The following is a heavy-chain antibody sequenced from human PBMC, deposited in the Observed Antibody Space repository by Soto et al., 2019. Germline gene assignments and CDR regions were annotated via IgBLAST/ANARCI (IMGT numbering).Heavy chain of an antibody. D-gene: IGHD6-13*01. J-gene: IGHJ5*02. CDR1: GFTFSSYS. CDR2: ISSSSSTI. V-gene: IGHV3-48*02. CDR3: ARDFPYSSNWYDLIWFYP. Sequence: GGSLRLSCAASGFTFSSYSMNWVRQAPGKGLEWVSYISSSSSTIYYADSVKGRFTISRDNAKNSLYLQMNSLRDEDTAAYYCARDFPYSSNWYDLIWFYPWGQGTLVTVSS.